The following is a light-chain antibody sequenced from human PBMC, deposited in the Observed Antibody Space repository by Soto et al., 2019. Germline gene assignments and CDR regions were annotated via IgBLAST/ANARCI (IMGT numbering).Light chain of an antibody. CDR2: AAS. V-gene: IGKV1-39*01. CDR3: QQSYSTPPWT. CDR1: QGISSY. Sequence: DIQMTQPPSTLSASVGDRVTITCRASQGISSYLAWYQQKPGKAPKLLIYAASTLQSGVPSRFSGSGSGTDFTLTISSLQPEDFATYFCQQSYSTPPWTFGQGTKVDIK. J-gene: IGKJ1*01.